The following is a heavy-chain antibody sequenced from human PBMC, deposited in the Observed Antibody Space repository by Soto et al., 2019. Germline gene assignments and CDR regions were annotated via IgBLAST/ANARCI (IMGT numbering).Heavy chain of an antibody. CDR2: ISGSGGST. V-gene: IGHV3-23*01. J-gene: IGHJ3*02. CDR3: AKDLEPLRLGELSFLSLAFDI. CDR1: GFTFSSYA. Sequence: EVQLLESGGGLVQPGGSLRLSCAASGFTFSSYAMSWVRQAPGKGLEWVSAISGSGGSTYYADSVKGRFTISRDNSKNTLYLQMNSLRAEDTAVYYCAKDLEPLRLGELSFLSLAFDIWGQGTMVTVSS. D-gene: IGHD3-16*02.